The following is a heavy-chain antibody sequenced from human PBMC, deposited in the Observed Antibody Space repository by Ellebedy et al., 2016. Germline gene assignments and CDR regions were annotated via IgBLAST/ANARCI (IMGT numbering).Heavy chain of an antibody. CDR1: GFTFSNFF. CDR2: ISAGGETT. J-gene: IGHJ5*02. D-gene: IGHD4-17*01. V-gene: IGHV3-23*01. CDR3: RPGHYANL. Sequence: GGSLRLSXATSGFTFSNFFMSWVRRAPGKGLEWVATISAGGETTYFADSMRGRFTVSRDNSKSTLYLHMNSLRVDDTAVYYCRPGHYANLWGHGTLVTVSS.